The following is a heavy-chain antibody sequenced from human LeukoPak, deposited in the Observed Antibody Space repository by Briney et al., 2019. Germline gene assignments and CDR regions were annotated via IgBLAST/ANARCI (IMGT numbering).Heavy chain of an antibody. CDR3: ARRRAHYYDSSGYYSRPQKTFDI. V-gene: IGHV4-61*02. D-gene: IGHD3-22*01. CDR1: GGSISSGSYY. Sequence: SETLSLTCTVSGGSISSGSYYWSWIRQPAGKGLEWIGRIYTSGSTNYNPSLKSRVTISVDTSKNQFSLKVNSVTAADTAIYYCARRRAHYYDSSGYYSRPQKTFDIWGQGTMVTVSS. J-gene: IGHJ3*02. CDR2: IYTSGST.